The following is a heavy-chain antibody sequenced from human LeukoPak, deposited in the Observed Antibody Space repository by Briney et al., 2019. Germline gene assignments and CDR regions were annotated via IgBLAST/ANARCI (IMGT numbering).Heavy chain of an antibody. CDR3: ARTNYGTYYYYGMDV. D-gene: IGHD3-10*01. V-gene: IGHV5-51*01. Sequence: GESLKISCKGSGYSFPSYWIGWVRQMPGKGLEWMGIIYPGDSDTRYSPSFQGQVTISADKSISTAYLQWSSLKASDTAMYYCARTNYGTYYYYGMDVWGQGTTVTVPS. J-gene: IGHJ6*02. CDR2: IYPGDSDT. CDR1: GYSFPSYW.